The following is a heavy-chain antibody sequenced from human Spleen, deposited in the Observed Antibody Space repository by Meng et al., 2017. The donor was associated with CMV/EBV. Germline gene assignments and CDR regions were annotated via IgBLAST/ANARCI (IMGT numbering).Heavy chain of an antibody. D-gene: IGHD3-22*01. CDR3: ASSVVSWRGDY. V-gene: IGHV3-48*03. J-gene: IGHJ4*02. CDR1: GFTFNNYE. CDR2: FSSGGTTI. Sequence: GESLKISCAASGFTFNNYEMHWVRQGPGKGLEWVSYFSSGGTTIYYADSVRGRFTISRDNAKSSLYLQLNSLRAEDTAVYYCASSVVSWRGDYWGQGTLVTVSS.